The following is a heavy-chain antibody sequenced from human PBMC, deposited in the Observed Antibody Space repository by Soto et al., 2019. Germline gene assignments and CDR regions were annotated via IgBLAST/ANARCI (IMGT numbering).Heavy chain of an antibody. CDR2: ISYDGSNK. J-gene: IGHJ4*02. V-gene: IGHV3-30*18. Sequence: GGSLRLSCAASGLIFSSYAIHWVRQAPGKGLEWVAVISYDGSNKYYADSVKGRFTISRDNSKSTLYLQMSSLRAEDTALYYCAKETSRFAVPAALDNWGQGTLVTVSS. D-gene: IGHD2-2*01. CDR3: AKETSRFAVPAALDN. CDR1: GLIFSSYA.